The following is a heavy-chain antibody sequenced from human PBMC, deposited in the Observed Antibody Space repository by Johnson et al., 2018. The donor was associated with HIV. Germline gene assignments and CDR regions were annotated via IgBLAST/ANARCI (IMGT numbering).Heavy chain of an antibody. CDR1: GFTFSSYG. D-gene: IGHD1-20*01. J-gene: IGHJ3*02. CDR3: AGAEGVTGRNACDI. Sequence: QVQLVESGGGVVQPGRSLRLSCAASGFTFSSYGMHWVRQAPAKGLERVAVISYDGSDKDYADSVKGGFTITRDNSKNTLYLQMNGLRGEDTAVNYCAGAEGVTGRNACDIGGQGTMVTVS. V-gene: IGHV3-30*14. CDR2: ISYDGSDK.